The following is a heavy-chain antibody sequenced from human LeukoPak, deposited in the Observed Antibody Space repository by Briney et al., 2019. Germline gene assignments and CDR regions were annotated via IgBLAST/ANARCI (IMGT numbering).Heavy chain of an antibody. CDR3: ARQPYMLGAYHFDY. J-gene: IGHJ4*02. V-gene: IGHV4-59*08. CDR2: IFYSGST. Sequence: SETLSLTCTVSGGSMSSYYWSWIRQPPGKGLEWIGYIFYSGSTNYNPSLKSRVTLSVDTSKNQFSLKLGSVTAADTAVYYCARQPYMLGAYHFDYWGQGTLVTVSS. CDR1: GGSMSSYY. D-gene: IGHD1-26*01.